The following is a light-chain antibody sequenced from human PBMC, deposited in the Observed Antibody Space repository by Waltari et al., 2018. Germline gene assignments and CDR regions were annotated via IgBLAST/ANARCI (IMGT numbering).Light chain of an antibody. Sequence: QSALTQPASVSGSPGPSITTSCTGTRSDIGVYNHFPWYQQPPGKAPKLMIYDVTNRPSGVSDRFSGSKSDYTASLTISGLQAEDEADYYCSSYTTSISYVFGTGTRVTVL. V-gene: IGLV2-14*03. CDR3: SSYTTSISYV. CDR1: RSDIGVYNH. CDR2: DVT. J-gene: IGLJ1*01.